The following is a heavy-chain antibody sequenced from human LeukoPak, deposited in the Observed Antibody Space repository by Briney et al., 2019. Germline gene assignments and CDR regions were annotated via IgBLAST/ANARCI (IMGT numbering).Heavy chain of an antibody. CDR2: ISYDGSNK. V-gene: IGHV3-30-3*01. D-gene: IGHD6-19*01. Sequence: GGSLRLSCAASGFTFSSYAMHWVRQAPGKGLEGVAVISYDGSNKYYADSVKGRFTISRDNSKNTLYLQMNSLRAEDTAVYYCARAHRSSGWSSAFDIWGQGTMVTVSS. CDR1: GFTFSSYA. CDR3: ARAHRSSGWSSAFDI. J-gene: IGHJ3*02.